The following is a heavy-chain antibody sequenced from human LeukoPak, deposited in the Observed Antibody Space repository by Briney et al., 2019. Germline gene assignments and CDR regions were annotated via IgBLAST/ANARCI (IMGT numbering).Heavy chain of an antibody. CDR1: GFTFDDYG. J-gene: IGHJ4*02. CDR3: ARDGSTYYYDSSGSDY. D-gene: IGHD3-22*01. CDR2: INWNGGST. Sequence: RGSLRLSCAASGFTFDDYGMSWVRQAPRKGLEWVSGINWNGGSTGYADSVKGRFTISRDNAKNSLYLQMNSLRAEDTALYYCARDGSTYYYDSSGSDYWGQGTLVTVSS. V-gene: IGHV3-20*04.